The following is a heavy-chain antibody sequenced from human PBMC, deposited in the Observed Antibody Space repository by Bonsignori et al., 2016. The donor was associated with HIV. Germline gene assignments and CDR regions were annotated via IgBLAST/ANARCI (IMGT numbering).Heavy chain of an antibody. D-gene: IGHD3-3*01. CDR1: GGSISSYY. J-gene: IGHJ4*02. V-gene: IGHV4-4*07. Sequence: SETLSLTCTVSGGSISSYYWSWIRQPAGKGLEWIGRIPTSGSTNYNPSLKSRVTMSVDTSKNHFSLKLSSVTAADTAVYYCARGPYYDFWSGYYPYYFDYWGQGTLVTVSS. CDR2: IPTSGST. CDR3: ARGPYYDFWSGYYPYYFDY.